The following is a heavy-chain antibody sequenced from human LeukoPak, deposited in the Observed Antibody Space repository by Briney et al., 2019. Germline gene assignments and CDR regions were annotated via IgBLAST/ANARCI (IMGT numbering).Heavy chain of an antibody. CDR2: VYYSGSS. CDR1: GDSISNYY. D-gene: IGHD4/OR15-4a*01. V-gene: IGHV4-59*08. J-gene: IGHJ5*02. Sequence: PSETLSLTCTVSGDSISNYYWSWIRQLPGKGLEWIGCVYYSGSSNYDPSLKSRVTISLDTSKNQFSLRLNSVTAADTAVYYCARSLTTGIDWFDPWGQGTLVTVSS. CDR3: ARSLTTGIDWFDP.